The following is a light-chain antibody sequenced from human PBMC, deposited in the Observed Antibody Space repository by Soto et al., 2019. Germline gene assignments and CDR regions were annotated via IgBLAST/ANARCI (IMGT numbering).Light chain of an antibody. CDR1: NSNIGAGYD. V-gene: IGLV1-40*01. J-gene: IGLJ2*01. CDR3: QSYDSSLSGSVV. Sequence: QTVVTQPPSVSGAPGQRVTISCTGSNSNIGAGYDVHWYQHLPGTAPKLLIYGNNNRPSGVPDRFSGSKSGTSASLAITGLQAEDEADYYCQSYDSSLSGSVVFGGGTKLTVL. CDR2: GNN.